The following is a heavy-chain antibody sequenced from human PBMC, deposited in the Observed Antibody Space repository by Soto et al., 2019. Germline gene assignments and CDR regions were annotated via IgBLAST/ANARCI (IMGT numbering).Heavy chain of an antibody. D-gene: IGHD6-13*01. CDR1: GYSFTSYG. J-gene: IGHJ4*02. CDR2: ISAYNGNK. CDR3: ARDIGLKLVGY. Sequence: QVQLVQSGAEVKKPGASVKVSCKASGYSFTSYGISWVRQAPGQGLEWMGWISAYNGNKKYAQKLQGRVTMTTDTSTSTAYVAMRSLKSADTAVYYWARDIGLKLVGYWGQGT. V-gene: IGHV1-18*01.